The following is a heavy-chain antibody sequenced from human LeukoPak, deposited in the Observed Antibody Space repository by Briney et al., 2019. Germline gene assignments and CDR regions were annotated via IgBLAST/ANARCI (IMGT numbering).Heavy chain of an antibody. V-gene: IGHV4-39*07. J-gene: IGHJ4*02. D-gene: IGHD3-22*01. CDR2: IYYSGST. CDR1: GGSISSSSYY. CDR3: ARVGDTSSYYYFLDF. Sequence: SETLSLTCTVSGGSISSSSYYWGWIRQPPGKGLEWIGSIYYSGSTYYNPSLKSRVTISVDTSKNQFSLKLSSVTAADTAVYYCARVGDTSSYYYFLDFWGPGTLVTVSS.